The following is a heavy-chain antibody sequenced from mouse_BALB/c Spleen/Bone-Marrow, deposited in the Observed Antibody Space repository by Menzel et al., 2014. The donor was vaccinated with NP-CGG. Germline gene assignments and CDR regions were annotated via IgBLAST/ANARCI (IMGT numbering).Heavy chain of an antibody. CDR1: GYAFTNYL. V-gene: IGHV1-54*01. J-gene: IGHJ3*01. Sequence: QVQLQQPGAELVRPGTSVKVSCKASGYAFTNYLIEWVKQRPGQGLEWIGVMNPGSGSSNYNENFKGKATLTADRSSSTAYMLLNSLTSDDSAVYFCARSRGYDVGPFAFWGQGTLVTVSA. CDR2: MNPGSGSS. CDR3: ARSRGYDVGPFAF. D-gene: IGHD2-2*01.